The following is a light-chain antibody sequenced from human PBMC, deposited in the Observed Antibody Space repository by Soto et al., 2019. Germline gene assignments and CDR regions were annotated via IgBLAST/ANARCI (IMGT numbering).Light chain of an antibody. CDR2: EAA. Sequence: QSALTQPASVSGSPGQSITISYTGTSNDIGANDYVSWYQHHPGQAPKILIYEAAHRPSGVSHRFSGSKSGNTASLTISGLQAEDEADYFCTSYTSTSTLVFGGGTKLTVL. J-gene: IGLJ2*01. V-gene: IGLV2-14*01. CDR3: TSYTSTSTLV. CDR1: SNDIGANDY.